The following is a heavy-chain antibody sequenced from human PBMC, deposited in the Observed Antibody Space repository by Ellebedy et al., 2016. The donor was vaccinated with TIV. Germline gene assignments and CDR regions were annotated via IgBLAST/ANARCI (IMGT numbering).Heavy chain of an antibody. V-gene: IGHV3-48*04. CDR1: GFTFRNYA. Sequence: PGGSLRLSCTASGFTFRNYAMGWVRRAPGKGLEWVAHISSSGATIYYADSVKGRFSISRDNAKNSLFLQMNNLRGDDTAVYYCARDWPHVEFWGQGTLVTVSS. J-gene: IGHJ4*02. CDR3: ARDWPHVEF. CDR2: ISSSGATI.